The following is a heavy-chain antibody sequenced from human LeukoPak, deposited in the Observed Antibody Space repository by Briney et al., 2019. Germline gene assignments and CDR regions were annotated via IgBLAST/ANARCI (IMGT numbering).Heavy chain of an antibody. CDR2: IYYSGST. D-gene: IGHD2-15*01. CDR3: ARDPSRSCAGGNCFSS. J-gene: IGHJ5*02. V-gene: IGHV4-59*01. Sequence: SETLSLTCTVSGGSISSYYWSWIRQPPEKGLEWIGYIYYSGSTNYNPSLKSRVTISVDTSKNQFSLKLSSVTAADTAVYYCARDPSRSCAGGNCFSSWGQGTLVIVSS. CDR1: GGSISSYY.